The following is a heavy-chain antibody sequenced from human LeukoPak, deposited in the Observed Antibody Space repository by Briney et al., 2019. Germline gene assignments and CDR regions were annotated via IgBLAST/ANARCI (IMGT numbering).Heavy chain of an antibody. Sequence: GGSLRLSCAASGFTFSSYTINWVRQAPGKGLEWASSITSSSYIYYADSVKGRFTISRDNAKNSLYLQMNSLRAEDTAVYYCARDRGYDYVWGSYRPDYFDYWGQGTLVTVSS. CDR3: ARDRGYDYVWGSYRPDYFDY. CDR2: ITSSSYI. J-gene: IGHJ4*02. D-gene: IGHD3-16*02. CDR1: GFTFSSYT. V-gene: IGHV3-21*01.